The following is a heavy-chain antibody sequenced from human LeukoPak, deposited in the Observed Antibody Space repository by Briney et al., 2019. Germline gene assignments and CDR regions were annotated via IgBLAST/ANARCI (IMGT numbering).Heavy chain of an antibody. CDR3: ARDGGYEYYYYYMDV. CDR1: GGSISSYY. J-gene: IGHJ6*03. CDR2: IYYSGST. D-gene: IGHD5-12*01. Sequence: SETLSLTCTVSGGSISSYYRSWIRQPPGKGLEWIGYIYYSGSTNYNPSLKSRVTISVDTSKNQFSLKLSSVTAADTAVYYCARDGGYEYYYYYMDVWGKGTTVTVSS. V-gene: IGHV4-59*01.